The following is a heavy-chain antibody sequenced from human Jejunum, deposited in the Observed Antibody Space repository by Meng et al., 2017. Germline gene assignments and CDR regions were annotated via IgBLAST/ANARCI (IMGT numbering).Heavy chain of an antibody. J-gene: IGHJ4*02. Sequence: EVQLVESGGGLVQPGGSLRLSCAASGFTFSSYWMHWVRQVPGKGMVWVSHINSDGSSTTYADSVKGRFTISRDNAKNTLYLQMNSLRAEDTAVYYCARDTLAYGTTFDCWGQGTLVTVSS. CDR2: INSDGSST. V-gene: IGHV3-74*01. CDR3: ARDTLAYGTTFDC. CDR1: GFTFSSYW. D-gene: IGHD1-1*01.